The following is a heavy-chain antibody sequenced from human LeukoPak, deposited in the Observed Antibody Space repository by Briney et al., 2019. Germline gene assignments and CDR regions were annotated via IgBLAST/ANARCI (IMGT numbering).Heavy chain of an antibody. J-gene: IGHJ3*02. CDR1: GGSISSSSYY. CDR2: IYYSGST. D-gene: IGHD3-10*01. Sequence: SETLFLTCSVSGGSISSSSYYWGWIRQPPGKGLEWIGSIYYSGSTYYNPSLKSRVTISVDTSMNQFSLKLSSVTAADTAVYYCATPLGGAGSGGVVTDAFDIWGQGTMVTVSS. CDR3: ATPLGGAGSGGVVTDAFDI. V-gene: IGHV4-39*07.